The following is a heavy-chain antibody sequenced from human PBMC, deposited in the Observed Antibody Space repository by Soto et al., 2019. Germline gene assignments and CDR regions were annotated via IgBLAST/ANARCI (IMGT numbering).Heavy chain of an antibody. J-gene: IGHJ6*02. V-gene: IGHV1-2*04. CDR1: GYTFTGYY. Sequence: SVKVSCKASGYTFTGYYMHWVRQAPGQGLEWMGWINPNSGGTNYAQKFQGWVTMARDTSISTAYMELSRLRSDDTAVYSCARGIFGYSSTKRAQDYGMDVWGQGSTVTVSS. D-gene: IGHD6-13*01. CDR2: INPNSGGT. CDR3: ARGIFGYSSTKRAQDYGMDV.